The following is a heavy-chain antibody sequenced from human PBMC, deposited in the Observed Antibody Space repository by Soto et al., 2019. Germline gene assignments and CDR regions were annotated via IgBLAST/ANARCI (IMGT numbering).Heavy chain of an antibody. Sequence: GESLKISCQVAGYTFTIYWIGWVRQMPGKGLEWMGIIYPSDSDTRYSPSFQGQVTISADQSINTAYLQWDSLKASDTAIYYCARPANTVADHFDLWGQGTPVTVSS. CDR2: IYPSDSDT. V-gene: IGHV5-51*01. D-gene: IGHD4-17*01. CDR3: ARPANTVADHFDL. J-gene: IGHJ4*02. CDR1: GYTFTIYW.